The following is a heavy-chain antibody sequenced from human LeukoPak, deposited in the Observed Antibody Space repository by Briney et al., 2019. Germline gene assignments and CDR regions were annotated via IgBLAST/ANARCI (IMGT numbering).Heavy chain of an antibody. CDR1: GGSISSGGYY. CDR3: ARGLGNSDYYYYYYMDV. V-gene: IGHV4-31*03. D-gene: IGHD4-23*01. CDR2: IYYSGST. Sequence: SETLSLTCTVSGGSISSGGYYWSWIRQHPGKGPEWIGYIYYSGSTYYNPSLKSRVTISVDTSKNQFSLKLSSVTAADTAVYYCARGLGNSDYYYYYYMDVWGKGTTVTVSS. J-gene: IGHJ6*03.